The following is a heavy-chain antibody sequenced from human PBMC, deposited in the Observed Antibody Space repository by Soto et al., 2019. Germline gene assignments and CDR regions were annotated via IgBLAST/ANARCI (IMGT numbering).Heavy chain of an antibody. D-gene: IGHD3-3*01. V-gene: IGHV1-18*01. Sequence: QVQLVQSGAEVKKPGASVKVSCKASGYTFTSYGISWVRQAPGQGLEWMGWISAYNGNTNYAQKLQGRVTMTTDTSTSTDYMELRSLRYDDTAVYYCARGITYYDFWSSQYYFDYWGQGTLVTVSS. CDR1: GYTFTSYG. J-gene: IGHJ4*02. CDR3: ARGITYYDFWSSQYYFDY. CDR2: ISAYNGNT.